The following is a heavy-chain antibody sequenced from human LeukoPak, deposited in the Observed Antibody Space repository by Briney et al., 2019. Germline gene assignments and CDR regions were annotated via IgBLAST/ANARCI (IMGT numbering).Heavy chain of an antibody. J-gene: IGHJ2*01. Sequence: PSETLSLTCAVYGGSFSGYYWSWIRQPPGKGLEWIGEINHSGSTNYNPSLKSRVAISVDTSKNQFSLKLSSVTAADTAVYYCARGVVYYDILTGYYVYWYFDLRGRGTLVTVSS. V-gene: IGHV4-34*01. CDR1: GGSFSGYY. CDR3: ARGVVYYDILTGYYVYWYFDL. CDR2: INHSGST. D-gene: IGHD3-9*01.